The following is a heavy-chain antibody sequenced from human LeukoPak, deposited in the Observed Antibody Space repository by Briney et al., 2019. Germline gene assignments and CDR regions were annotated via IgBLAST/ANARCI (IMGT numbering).Heavy chain of an antibody. V-gene: IGHV3-64*01. CDR2: ISSNGGST. CDR1: GFTFSSYA. J-gene: IGHJ2*01. Sequence: GGSLRLSCAASGFTFSSYAMHWVRQAPGKGLEYVSAISSNGGSTYYANSVKGRFTISRDNSKNTLYLQMGSLRAEDMAVYYCARRTSGVGARPYWYFDLWGRGTLVTVSS. CDR3: ARRTSGVGARPYWYFDL. D-gene: IGHD1-26*01.